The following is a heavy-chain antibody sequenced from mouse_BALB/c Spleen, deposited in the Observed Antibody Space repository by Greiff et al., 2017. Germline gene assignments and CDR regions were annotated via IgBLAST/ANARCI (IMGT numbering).Heavy chain of an antibody. Sequence: QVQLQQSGAELVRPGASVTLSCKASGYTFTDYEMHWVKQTPVHGLEWIGAIDPETGGTAYNQKFKGKATLTADKSSSTAYMELRSLTSEDSAVYYCASEGRRYFDVWGAGTTVTVSS. V-gene: IGHV1-15*01. CDR3: ASEGRRYFDV. J-gene: IGHJ1*01. CDR2: IDPETGGT. CDR1: GYTFTDYE.